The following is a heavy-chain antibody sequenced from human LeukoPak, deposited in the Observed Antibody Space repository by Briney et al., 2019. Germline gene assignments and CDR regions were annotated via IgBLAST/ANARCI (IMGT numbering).Heavy chain of an antibody. CDR3: ARGRARFDGYNSAY. D-gene: IGHD5-24*01. CDR1: GYTFTGYY. Sequence: ASVKVSCKASGYTFTGYYMHWVRQAPGQGLEWMGWINPNSGGTNYAQKFQGRVTMTRDTSISTAYMELSRLRSDDTAVYYCARGRARFDGYNSAYWGQGTLVTVSS. CDR2: INPNSGGT. J-gene: IGHJ4*02. V-gene: IGHV1-2*02.